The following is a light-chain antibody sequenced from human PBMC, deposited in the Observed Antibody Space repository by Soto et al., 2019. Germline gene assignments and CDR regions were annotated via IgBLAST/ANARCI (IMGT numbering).Light chain of an antibody. J-gene: IGKJ1*01. CDR3: QQSYSTPPR. CDR2: AAS. Sequence: DIQMTQSPSSLSASVGDRVTITCRASQSISSYLNWYQQKPGKAPKLLIYAASSLQSGVPSRFSGSGSGTDFTLTISSQQPEDFATYYCQQSYSTPPRFGQGTKVEIK. CDR1: QSISSY. V-gene: IGKV1-39*01.